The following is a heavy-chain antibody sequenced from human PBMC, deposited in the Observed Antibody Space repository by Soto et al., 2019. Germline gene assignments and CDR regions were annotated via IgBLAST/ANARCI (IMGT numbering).Heavy chain of an antibody. Sequence: SHTLSLTCAISGDSVSSNSAAWNWIRQSPSRGLEWLGRTYYRSKWYNDYAVSVKSRITINPDTSKNQFSLQLNSVTPEDTAVYYCARDLSRYSSSPRIWYYYYGMDVWGQGTTVTVSS. D-gene: IGHD6-6*01. CDR3: ARDLSRYSSSPRIWYYYYGMDV. CDR2: TYYRSKWYN. CDR1: GDSVSSNSAA. J-gene: IGHJ6*02. V-gene: IGHV6-1*01.